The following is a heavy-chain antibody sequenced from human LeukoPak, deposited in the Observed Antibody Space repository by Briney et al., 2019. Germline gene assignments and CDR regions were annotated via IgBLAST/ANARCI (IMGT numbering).Heavy chain of an antibody. CDR3: ATSTSVTHTRDP. CDR1: GYAFNDIY. D-gene: IGHD5/OR15-5a*01. J-gene: IGHJ5*02. CDR2: INPNSGAR. V-gene: IGHV1-2*02. Sequence: ASVKVSCKASGYAFNDIYFNWVRQAPGQGLEWMGWINPNSGARIYSQKFQGRVTMDTSVSTVYMELSSLTSDDTAVYYCATSTSVTHTRDPWGHGTLVTVSS.